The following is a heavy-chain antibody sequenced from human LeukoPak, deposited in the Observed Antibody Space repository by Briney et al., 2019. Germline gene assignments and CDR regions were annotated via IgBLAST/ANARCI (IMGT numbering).Heavy chain of an antibody. CDR1: GYTFTGYY. J-gene: IGHJ4*02. CDR2: INPNSGGT. Sequence: ASVKVSCKASGYTFTGYYMHWVRQAPGQGLEWMGWINPNSGGTNYAQKFQGRVTMTRDTSISTAYMELSSLRSEDTAVYYCARLTEYSGSGDYWGQGTLVTVSS. V-gene: IGHV1-2*02. D-gene: IGHD1-26*01. CDR3: ARLTEYSGSGDY.